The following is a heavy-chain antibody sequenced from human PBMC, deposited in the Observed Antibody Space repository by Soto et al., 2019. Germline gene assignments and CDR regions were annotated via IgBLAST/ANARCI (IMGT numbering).Heavy chain of an antibody. CDR1: GGSFSGYY. V-gene: IGHV4-34*01. J-gene: IGHJ4*02. CDR2: INHSGST. Sequence: QVQLQQWGAGLLKPSETLSLTCAVYGGSFSGYYWSWIRQPPGKGLEWIGEINHSGSTNYNPSLKSRVTISVDTSKNQFSLKRSSVTAADTAVYYCARPYGSGSSLGYWGQGTLVTVSS. CDR3: ARPYGSGSSLGY. D-gene: IGHD3-10*01.